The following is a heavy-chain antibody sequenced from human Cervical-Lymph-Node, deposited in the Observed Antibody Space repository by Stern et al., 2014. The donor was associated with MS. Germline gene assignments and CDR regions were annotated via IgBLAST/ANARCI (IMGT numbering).Heavy chain of an antibody. CDR1: GFTFSSFP. J-gene: IGHJ4*02. Sequence: VQLVESGGGVVQPGRSLRISCAASGFTFSSFPIHWVRQAPGQGLEWVAIIWHDGSNEHYADSVKGRFTVSRDNSNDTVYLQMNSLRAEDTAIYYCARDPNGYAYGLGDWGQGALVTVSS. D-gene: IGHD3-16*01. CDR3: ARDPNGYAYGLGD. V-gene: IGHV3-33*01. CDR2: IWHDGSNE.